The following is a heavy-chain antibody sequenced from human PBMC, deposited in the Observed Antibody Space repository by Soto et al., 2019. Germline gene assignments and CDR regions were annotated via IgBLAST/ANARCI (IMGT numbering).Heavy chain of an antibody. J-gene: IGHJ5*02. D-gene: IGHD3-3*01. CDR3: AKITRS. V-gene: IGHV3-23*01. CDR2: ISGDGKAT. CDR1: GFTISSSA. Sequence: EVQVLESGGGLVQPGGSLRLSCAASGFTISSSAMTWVRQAPGKGLEWISSISGDGKATYYADSVKGRFTTSRDSSTTTLYLQMNGLRVEDTATYFCAKITRSWGRGTLVTVAS.